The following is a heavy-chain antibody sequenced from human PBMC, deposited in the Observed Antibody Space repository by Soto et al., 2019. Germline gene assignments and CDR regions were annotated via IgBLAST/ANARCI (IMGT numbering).Heavy chain of an antibody. CDR2: IWYDGSNK. J-gene: IGHJ4*02. Sequence: QVQLVESGGGVVQPGRSLRLSCAASGFTFSSYGMHWVRQAPGKGLEWVAVIWYDGSNKYYADSVKGRFTISRDNSKNTLYLQMNSLRAEDTAVYYCATDGYSSTWPDYWGQGTLVTVSS. D-gene: IGHD6-13*01. CDR3: ATDGYSSTWPDY. CDR1: GFTFSSYG. V-gene: IGHV3-33*01.